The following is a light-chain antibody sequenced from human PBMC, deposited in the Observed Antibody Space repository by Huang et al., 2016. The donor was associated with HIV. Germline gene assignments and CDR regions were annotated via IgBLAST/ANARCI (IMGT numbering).Light chain of an antibody. CDR3: QQYGSSPMYT. J-gene: IGKJ2*01. CDR1: QSVSSTY. Sequence: EIVLTQSPGTLSLSPGERAPLSFRASQSVSSTYLAWYQQKPGQAPRLLIYGASSRATGIPDRFSGSGSVTDFTLTISRLEPEDFAVYYCQQYGSSPMYTFGQGTKLEIK. V-gene: IGKV3-20*01. CDR2: GAS.